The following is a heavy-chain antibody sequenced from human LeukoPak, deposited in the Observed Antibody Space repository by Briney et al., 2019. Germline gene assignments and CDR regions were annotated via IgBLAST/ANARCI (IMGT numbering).Heavy chain of an antibody. CDR1: GFIVSSNY. J-gene: IGHJ4*02. Sequence: GGSLRLSCAASGFIVSSNYMSWVRQAPGKGLEWVSSIYIGGSTYYADSVKGRFTISRDNPNNTLYLQMHSLRAEDTAVYYCAREISRFGIWGQGTLVTVSS. CDR3: AREISRFGI. V-gene: IGHV3-66*01. CDR2: IYIGGST. D-gene: IGHD3-16*01.